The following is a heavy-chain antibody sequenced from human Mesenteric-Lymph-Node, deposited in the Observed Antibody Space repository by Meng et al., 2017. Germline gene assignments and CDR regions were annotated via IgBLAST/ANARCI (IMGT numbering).Heavy chain of an antibody. D-gene: IGHD6-13*01. CDR1: GGSISSSSYY. Sequence: SETLSLTCTVSGGSISSSSYYWGWIRQPPGKGLEWIGSIYYSGSTYYNPSLKSRVTISVDTSKNQFSLKLSSVTAADTAVYYCAREVPIAAAGYYYYGMDVWGQGTTVTVSS. J-gene: IGHJ6*02. CDR2: IYYSGST. V-gene: IGHV4-39*07. CDR3: AREVPIAAAGYYYYGMDV.